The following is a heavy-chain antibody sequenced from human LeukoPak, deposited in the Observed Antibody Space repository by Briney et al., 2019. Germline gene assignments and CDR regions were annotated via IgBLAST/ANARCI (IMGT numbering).Heavy chain of an antibody. V-gene: IGHV1-24*01. CDR1: GYTLTELS. Sequence: ASVKASCKVSGYTLTELSMHWVRQAPGKGLEWMGGFDPEDGETIYAQKFQGRVTMTEDTSTDTAYMELSSLRSEDTAVYYCARDQANTSGTTTAVDDAFDIWGQGTMVTVSS. J-gene: IGHJ3*02. CDR3: ARDQANTSGTTTAVDDAFDI. D-gene: IGHD1-26*01. CDR2: FDPEDGET.